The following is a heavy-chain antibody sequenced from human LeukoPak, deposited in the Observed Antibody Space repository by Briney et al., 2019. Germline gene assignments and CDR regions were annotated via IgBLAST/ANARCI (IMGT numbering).Heavy chain of an antibody. CDR1: GGSINNSY. CDR2: IYYSGST. D-gene: IGHD6-13*01. CDR3: ARDVVAAPGTWDY. Sequence: SETLSLTCTVSGGSINNSYWTWIRQPPGKGLEWIGHIYYSGSTNYSPSLKSRVTMSVDTSKNQFSLKLSSVTAADTAVYYCARDVVAAPGTWDYWGQGTLVTVSS. V-gene: IGHV4-59*12. J-gene: IGHJ4*02.